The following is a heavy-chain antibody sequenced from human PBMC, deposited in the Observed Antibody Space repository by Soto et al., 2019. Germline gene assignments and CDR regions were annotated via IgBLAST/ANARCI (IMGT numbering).Heavy chain of an antibody. V-gene: IGHV5-51*01. J-gene: IGHJ4*02. Sequence: ESLTMSCTGAGYNFAGYWIALVRQMPGKGLELMGIIYPSDSDTRYRPSFQGQVTISADKSISSAYLQWSSLRASDTAMYYCARGGVSTRTFDYWGQGTQVTVYS. CDR2: IYPSDSDT. CDR1: GYNFAGYW. CDR3: ARGGVSTRTFDY. D-gene: IGHD3-3*01.